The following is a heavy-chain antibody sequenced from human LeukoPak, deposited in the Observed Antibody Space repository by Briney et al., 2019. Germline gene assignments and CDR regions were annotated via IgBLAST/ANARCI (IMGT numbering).Heavy chain of an antibody. CDR3: AKDYDSSGYYYDY. J-gene: IGHJ4*02. D-gene: IGHD3-22*01. V-gene: IGHV3-23*01. CDR1: GLSFSTYA. Sequence: GGSLRLSCAASGLSFSTYAMNWVRQAPGKGLEWVSSISGSGGSTYYADSVKGRFTISRDNSKNTLYLQMNSLRAEDTAVYFCAKDYDSSGYYYDYWGQGILVTVSS. CDR2: ISGSGGST.